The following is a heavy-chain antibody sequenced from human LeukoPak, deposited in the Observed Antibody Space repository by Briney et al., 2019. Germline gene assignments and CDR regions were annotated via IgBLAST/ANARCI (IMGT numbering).Heavy chain of an antibody. CDR2: IIPIFGTA. CDR1: GGTFSSYS. J-gene: IGHJ5*02. V-gene: IGHV1-69*05. Sequence: VTVSCKSSGGTFSSYSISWVRQAPGKGLEWMGGIIPIFGTANYAQNFQGRVTITTDESTSTAYMELSSLRSEDTAVYYCAREYSSWPVTTYLNWFDPWGQGTLVTVSS. D-gene: IGHD4-17*01. CDR3: AREYSSWPVTTYLNWFDP.